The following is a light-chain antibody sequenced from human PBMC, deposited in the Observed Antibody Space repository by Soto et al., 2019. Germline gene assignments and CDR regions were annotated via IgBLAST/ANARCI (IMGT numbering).Light chain of an antibody. CDR3: QQYGSSLTWT. Sequence: IVLTQSPGTLSLSPGERATLSCRASQSVSSSYLAWHQQKPGQAPRLLIYGASSRATGIPDRFSGSGSGTDFTLTISRLEPEDFAVYYCQQYGSSLTWTFGQGTKVDIK. CDR1: QSVSSSY. CDR2: GAS. V-gene: IGKV3-20*01. J-gene: IGKJ1*01.